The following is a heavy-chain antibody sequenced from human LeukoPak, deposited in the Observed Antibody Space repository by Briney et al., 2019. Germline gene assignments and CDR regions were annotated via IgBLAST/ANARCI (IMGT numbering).Heavy chain of an antibody. D-gene: IGHD2-2*01. Sequence: GGSLRLSCAASGFTFSSYGMHWVRQAPGKGLEWVAFIRYDGSNKYYADSVKGRFTISRDNAKNTLYLQMNSLRAEDTAVYCCAKGHPPSRSTSCYGSACFDYWGQGTLVTVSS. V-gene: IGHV3-30*02. CDR1: GFTFSSYG. CDR3: AKGHPPSRSTSCYGSACFDY. CDR2: IRYDGSNK. J-gene: IGHJ4*02.